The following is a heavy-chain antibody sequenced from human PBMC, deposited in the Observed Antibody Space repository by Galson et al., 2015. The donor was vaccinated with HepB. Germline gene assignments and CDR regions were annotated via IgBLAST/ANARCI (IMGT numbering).Heavy chain of an antibody. Sequence: SLRLSCAGSGFTFSGSAMHWVRQASGKGLEWVGRIGRNTNNYATAYTASVKVRFTITRDDSKNTAYLQMHSLRTEDTDVYYCTGLGDLSGYSSSWGRGTLVTVSS. CDR3: TGLGDLSGYSSS. CDR2: IGRNTNNYAT. V-gene: IGHV3-73*01. J-gene: IGHJ4*02. CDR1: GFTFSGSA. D-gene: IGHD2-2*01.